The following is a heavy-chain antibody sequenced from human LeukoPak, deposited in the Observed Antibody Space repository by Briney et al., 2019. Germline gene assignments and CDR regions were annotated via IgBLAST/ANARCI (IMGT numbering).Heavy chain of an antibody. CDR2: FDPEDGET. J-gene: IGHJ4*02. CDR3: ATAPPGYSFGACDFDY. CDR1: GYTLTELS. Sequence: ASVKVSCKVSGYTLTELSMHWVRQAPGKGLEWMGGFDPEDGETSYAQKFQGRVTMTEDTSTDTAYTELSSLRSEDTAVYYCATAPPGYSFGACDFDYWGQGTLVTVSS. V-gene: IGHV1-24*01. D-gene: IGHD5-18*01.